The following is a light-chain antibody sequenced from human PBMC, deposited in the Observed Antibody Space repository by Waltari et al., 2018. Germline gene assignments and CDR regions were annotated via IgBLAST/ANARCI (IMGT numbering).Light chain of an antibody. CDR2: ADS. CDR1: NIGSKN. V-gene: IGLV3-9*01. J-gene: IGLJ2*01. Sequence: SFDLTQPLSVSVSLGQTARITCGGHNIGSKNVHWSRQRPGLAPVLVIYADSNRPSGIPERFSGSNSGNTATLTISRVQADDGADYYCQVWDGSTVVFGGGTKLTVV. CDR3: QVWDGSTVV.